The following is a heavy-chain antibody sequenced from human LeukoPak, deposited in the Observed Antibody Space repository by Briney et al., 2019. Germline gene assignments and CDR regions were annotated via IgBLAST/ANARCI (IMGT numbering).Heavy chain of an antibody. Sequence: GESLKISCKGSGYSFTSYWISWVRQMPGKGLEWMGRIDPSDSYTNYSPSFQGHVTISADKSISTAYLQWSSLKASDTAMYYCARHSDPRPYGDYVGGYFDLWGRGTLVTVSS. J-gene: IGHJ2*01. CDR1: GYSFTSYW. CDR2: IDPSDSYT. V-gene: IGHV5-10-1*01. D-gene: IGHD4-17*01. CDR3: ARHSDPRPYGDYVGGYFDL.